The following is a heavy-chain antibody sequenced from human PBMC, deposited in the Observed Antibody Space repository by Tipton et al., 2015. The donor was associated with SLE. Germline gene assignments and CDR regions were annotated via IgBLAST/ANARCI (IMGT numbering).Heavy chain of an antibody. V-gene: IGHV1-2*02. Sequence: QLVQSGGELKRPGASVRVSCKASGYIFTDYYMHWVRQAPGQGLEWMGWTNPNTGGSIYAQKFQGRVTMTTDTSTSTAYMELRSLRSDDTAVYYCARDGSTMDWFDPWGQGTLVTVSS. J-gene: IGHJ5*02. CDR2: TNPNTGGS. CDR1: GYIFTDYY. D-gene: IGHD5/OR15-5a*01. CDR3: ARDGSTMDWFDP.